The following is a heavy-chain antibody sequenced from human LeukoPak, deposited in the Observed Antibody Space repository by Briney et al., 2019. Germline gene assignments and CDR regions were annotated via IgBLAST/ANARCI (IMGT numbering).Heavy chain of an antibody. Sequence: SVKVSCKASGGTFSRYTISWVRQAPGQGLEWMGGIIPLFGTANYAQKFQGRVTITADKSTTTAYMELSSLRSEDTAVYYCASNGSGIYVSFATWGQGTWSPSPQ. J-gene: IGHJ5*02. CDR1: GGTFSRYT. V-gene: IGHV1-69*06. CDR2: IIPLFGTA. CDR3: ASNGSGIYVSFAT. D-gene: IGHD3-10*01.